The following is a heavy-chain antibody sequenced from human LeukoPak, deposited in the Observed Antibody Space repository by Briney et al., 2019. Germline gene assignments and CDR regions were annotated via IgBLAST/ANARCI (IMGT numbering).Heavy chain of an antibody. CDR2: ISAYNGNT. Sequence: APVNVSCKASGYTFTSYGISWVRQAPGQGLEWMGWISAYNGNTNYAQKLQGRVTMTTDTSTSTAYMELRSLRSDDTAVYYCARDRWGVVVPDYYYYGMDVWGQGTTVTVSS. J-gene: IGHJ6*02. V-gene: IGHV1-18*01. CDR3: ARDRWGVVVPDYYYYGMDV. D-gene: IGHD2-2*01. CDR1: GYTFTSYG.